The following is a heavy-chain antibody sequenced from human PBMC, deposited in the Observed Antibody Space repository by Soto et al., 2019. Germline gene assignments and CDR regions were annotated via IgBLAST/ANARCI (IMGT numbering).Heavy chain of an antibody. V-gene: IGHV1-18*04. CDR3: ARDVNYYDRSGYPDY. Sequence: ASVKVSCKASGYTFTSYGISWVRQAPGQGLEWMGWISAYNGNTNYAQKLQGRVTMTTDTSTSTAYMELRSLRSDDTAVYYCARDVNYYDRSGYPDYWGQGTLVIVSS. CDR1: GYTFTSYG. D-gene: IGHD3-22*01. J-gene: IGHJ4*02. CDR2: ISAYNGNT.